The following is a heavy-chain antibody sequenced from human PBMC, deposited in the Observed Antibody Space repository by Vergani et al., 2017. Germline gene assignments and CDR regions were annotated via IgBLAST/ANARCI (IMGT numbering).Heavy chain of an antibody. Sequence: QVQLQESGPGLVKPSQTLSLTCTVSGGPISSGDYYWSWIRQPPGNGLEWIGYIDYSGSTYYNPSLKSRVTISVDTSKNQFSLKLSSVTAADTAVYYCARDHGIAVLAFDFWGQGTMVTVSS. CDR1: GGPISSGDYY. CDR2: IDYSGST. D-gene: IGHD6-19*01. CDR3: ARDHGIAVLAFDF. V-gene: IGHV4-30-4*08. J-gene: IGHJ3*01.